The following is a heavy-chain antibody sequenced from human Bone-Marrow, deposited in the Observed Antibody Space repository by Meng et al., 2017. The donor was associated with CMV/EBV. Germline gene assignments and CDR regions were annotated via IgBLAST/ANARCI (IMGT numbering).Heavy chain of an antibody. CDR1: GFTFSSYS. J-gene: IGHJ4*02. Sequence: GGSLRLSCAASGFTFSSYSMNWVRQAPGKGLEWVSSISSSSSYIYYADSVKGRFTISRDNAKNSLYLQMNSLRAEDTAVYYCARDASKIYYFDYGGQGTLVTVSS. D-gene: IGHD2-15*01. CDR2: ISSSSSYI. V-gene: IGHV3-21*01. CDR3: ARDASKIYYFDY.